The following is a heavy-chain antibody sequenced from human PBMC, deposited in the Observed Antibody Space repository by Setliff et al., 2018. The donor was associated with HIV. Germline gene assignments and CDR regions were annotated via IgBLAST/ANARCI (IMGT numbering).Heavy chain of an antibody. J-gene: IGHJ6*02. D-gene: IGHD1-7*01. V-gene: IGHV4-4*02. CDR2: IYHSGST. Sequence: PSETLSLTCAVSGGSISSSNWWSWVRQPPGKGLEWIGEIYHSGSTNYNPSLKSRVTISVDKSKNHFSLKLSSVTAADTAVYYCARAALLELPLGYYYGMDVWGQGTTVTVSS. CDR3: ARAALLELPLGYYYGMDV. CDR1: GGSISSSNW.